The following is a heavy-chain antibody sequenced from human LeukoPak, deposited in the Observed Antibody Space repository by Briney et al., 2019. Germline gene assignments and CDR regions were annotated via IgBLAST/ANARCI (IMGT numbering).Heavy chain of an antibody. Sequence: SETLSLTCAVYGGSFSGYYWSWIRQPPGKGLEWIGEINHSGSTNYNPSPKSRGTILVETSTNQFLLKLSSVTAADTAVYYCARVGGYSYGSDYWGQGTLVTVSS. J-gene: IGHJ4*02. CDR3: ARVGGYSYGSDY. CDR1: GGSFSGYY. D-gene: IGHD5-18*01. V-gene: IGHV4-34*01. CDR2: INHSGST.